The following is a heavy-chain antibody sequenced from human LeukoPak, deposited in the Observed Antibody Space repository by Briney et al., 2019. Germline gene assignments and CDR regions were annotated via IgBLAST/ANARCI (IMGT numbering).Heavy chain of an antibody. V-gene: IGHV3-23*01. Sequence: GGSLRLSCAASEFTFSSYAMTWVRQAPGKGLEWVAGISGGGDTTYYADSVKGRFTISRDNSKNTLDLQMSSLGAEDSALYYCAKDYVFRSATCPDFFDYWGQGTLVTVSS. CDR1: EFTFSSYA. CDR3: AKDYVFRSATCPDFFDY. J-gene: IGHJ4*02. CDR2: ISGGGDTT. D-gene: IGHD2-2*01.